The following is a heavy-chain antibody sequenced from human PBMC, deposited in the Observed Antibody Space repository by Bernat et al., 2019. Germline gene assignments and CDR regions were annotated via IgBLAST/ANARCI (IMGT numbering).Heavy chain of an antibody. V-gene: IGHV1-8*01. CDR3: ARVRAGGGPAAKFKNWFDP. CDR1: GYTFTSYD. Sequence: QVQLVQSGAEVKKPGASVKVSCKASGYTFTSYDINWVRRATGQGLEWMGWMNPNSGNTGYAQKFQGRVTMTRNTSISTAYMELSSLRSEDTAVYYCARVRAGGGPAAKFKNWFDPWGQGTLVTVSS. J-gene: IGHJ5*02. CDR2: MNPNSGNT. D-gene: IGHD2-2*01.